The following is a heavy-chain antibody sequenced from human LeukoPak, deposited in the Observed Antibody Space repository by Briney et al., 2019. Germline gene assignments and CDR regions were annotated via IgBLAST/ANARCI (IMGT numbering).Heavy chain of an antibody. V-gene: IGHV3-30*02. CDR3: AKLVITMFGGV. CDR2: MRYDGINK. CDR1: GFTFSTYG. D-gene: IGHD3-10*02. J-gene: IGHJ6*03. Sequence: PGGSLRLSCAASGFTFSTYGMHWVRQAPGKGLEWVAFMRYDGINKYYADSVKGRFTISRDNAKNSLYLQMNSLRAEDTAVYYWAKLVITMFGGVGGKGPRVTIPS.